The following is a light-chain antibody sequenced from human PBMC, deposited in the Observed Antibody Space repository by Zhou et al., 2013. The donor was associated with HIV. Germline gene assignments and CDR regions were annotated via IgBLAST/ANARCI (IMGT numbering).Light chain of an antibody. V-gene: IGKV1-5*03. CDR2: KAS. CDR3: QQYISYST. Sequence: DIQMTQSPSTLSASVGDRVTITCRASQSISGRLAWYQQKPGKAPKLLIYKASSLESGVPSRFSGSGSGSGTEFTLTISSLQPDDSATYYCQQYISYSTFGQGTKVEIK. CDR1: QSISGR. J-gene: IGKJ1*01.